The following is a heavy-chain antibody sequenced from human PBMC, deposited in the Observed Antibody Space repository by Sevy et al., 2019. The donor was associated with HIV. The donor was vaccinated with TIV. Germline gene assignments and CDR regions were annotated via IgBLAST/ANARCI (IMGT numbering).Heavy chain of an antibody. V-gene: IGHV3-21*01. J-gene: IGHJ4*02. CDR2: ITGSSNYI. CDR1: GFTFSNYN. CDR3: ARDFPVGTTSTFDY. Sequence: GGSLRLSCAASGFTFSNYNMNWVRQAPGKGLEWVSSITGSSNYIYYADSMKGRFTASRDNAKNSLYLQMNSLRAEDTASYYCARDFPVGTTSTFDYWGQGTLVTVSS. D-gene: IGHD1-26*01.